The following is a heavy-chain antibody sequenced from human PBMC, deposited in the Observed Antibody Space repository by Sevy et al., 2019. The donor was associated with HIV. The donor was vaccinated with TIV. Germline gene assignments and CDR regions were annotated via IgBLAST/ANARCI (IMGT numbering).Heavy chain of an antibody. V-gene: IGHV3-15*01. Sequence: GGSLRLSCAVSGFTFSNAWMSWVRQAPGKGLEWVGRIKSKTDGGTTDYAAPVKGRFTISTDESKNTLYLKMNSLKTEDTAVYYCTTDTGISDYDFWSGRDDTFDNWGQGTMVTVSS. D-gene: IGHD3-3*01. J-gene: IGHJ3*02. CDR2: IKSKTDGGTT. CDR1: GFTFSNAW. CDR3: TTDTGISDYDFWSGRDDTFDN.